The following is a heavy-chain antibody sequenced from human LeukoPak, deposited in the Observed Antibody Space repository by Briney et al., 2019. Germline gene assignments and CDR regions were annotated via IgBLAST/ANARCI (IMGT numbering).Heavy chain of an antibody. J-gene: IGHJ4*02. CDR3: AREAEVVRGVIVVDY. CDR1: GFTFSSYG. Sequence: GGSLRLSCAASGFTFSSYGMHWVRQAPGKGLEWVSYISSSGSTIYYADSVKGRFTISRDNAKNSLYLQMNSLRAEDTAVYYCAREAEVVRGVIVVDYWGQETLVTVSS. CDR2: ISSSGSTI. D-gene: IGHD3-10*01. V-gene: IGHV3-48*04.